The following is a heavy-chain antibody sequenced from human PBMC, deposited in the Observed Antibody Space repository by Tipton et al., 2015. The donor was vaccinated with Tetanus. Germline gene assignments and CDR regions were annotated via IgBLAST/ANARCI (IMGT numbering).Heavy chain of an antibody. CDR2: IYSGSSTT. CDR1: GFTFSSYG. J-gene: IGHJ4*02. V-gene: IGHV3-23*03. CDR3: AKLFGSGTYYNYFDY. D-gene: IGHD3-10*01. Sequence: SLRLSCPASGFTFSSYGMHWVRQAPGKGLEWLSVIYSGSSTTYYADSVKGRFTISRDNSKNTLYLQMNSLRAEDTAVYYCAKLFGSGTYYNYFDYWGQGTLVTVSS.